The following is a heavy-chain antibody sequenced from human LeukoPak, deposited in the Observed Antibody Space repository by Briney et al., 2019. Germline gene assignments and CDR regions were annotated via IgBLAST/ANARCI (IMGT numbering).Heavy chain of an antibody. V-gene: IGHV4-39*01. CDR1: GGSMSGSTYY. Sequence: PSETLSLTCIVSGGSMSGSTYYWGWIRQPPGKGLEWIGTIYHSGSTYYNTSLRSRVTISVDTSKNQFSLKLSSVTAADTAVYYCARHLGIQVWFLDYWGQGTLVTVSS. D-gene: IGHD5-18*01. CDR3: ARHLGIQVWFLDY. CDR2: IYHSGST. J-gene: IGHJ4*02.